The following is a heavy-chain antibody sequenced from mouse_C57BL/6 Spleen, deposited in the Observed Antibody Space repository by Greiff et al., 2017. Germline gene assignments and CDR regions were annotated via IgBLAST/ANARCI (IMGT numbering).Heavy chain of an antibody. Sequence: VQLQQSDAELVKPGASVKISCKASGYTFTTYPIHWMKQRHEQGLEWIGNIYPKDGSTKYNEQFKGKATLTADKSSSTAYMQLNSLTSEDSAVYFCARSCSPPYYFDYWGQGTTLTVSS. CDR3: ARSCSPPYYFDY. J-gene: IGHJ2*01. CDR2: IYPKDGST. CDR1: GYTFTTYP. V-gene: IGHV1-78*01.